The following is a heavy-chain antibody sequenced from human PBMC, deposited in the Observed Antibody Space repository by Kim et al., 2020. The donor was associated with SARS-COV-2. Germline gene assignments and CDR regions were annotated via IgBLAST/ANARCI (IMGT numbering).Heavy chain of an antibody. V-gene: IGHV4-34*01. CDR2: ST. D-gene: IGHD6-19*01. J-gene: IGHJ4*02. CDR3: ARGEVAGTH. Sequence: STNSHPSLKSRVTISVDTSKNHFSLSLSSVTAADTAVYYCARGEVAGTHWGQGTLVTVSS.